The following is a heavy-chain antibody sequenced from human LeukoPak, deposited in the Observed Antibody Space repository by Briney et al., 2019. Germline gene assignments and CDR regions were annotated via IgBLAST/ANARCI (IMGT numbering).Heavy chain of an antibody. V-gene: IGHV4-4*09. CDR3: ARHFGGTVLLTNACDI. J-gene: IGHJ3*02. CDR2: IYTSGST. D-gene: IGHD3-16*01. Sequence: PPESLSLTCTLSGGSPSSYNTSWIRPRPQRGLEWIGYIYTSGSTNYNPSLKSRVTISVDTSKNQFSLKLSSVPTADTAVYYCARHFGGTVLLTNACDIWGQGTMVTVSS. CDR1: GGSPSSYN.